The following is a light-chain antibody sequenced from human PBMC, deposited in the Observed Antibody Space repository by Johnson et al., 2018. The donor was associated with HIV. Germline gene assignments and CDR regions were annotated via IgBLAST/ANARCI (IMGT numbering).Light chain of an antibody. Sequence: QSALTQPPSVSAAPGQKVTISCSGSSSNIGNNYVSWYQQVPGAAPKLLIYDNNKRPSGIPDLFSGSKSGTSATLGITGLQTGDEADYYCGTWGGVFGTGTKVTVL. J-gene: IGLJ1*01. CDR2: DNN. CDR1: SSNIGNNY. CDR3: GTWGGV. V-gene: IGLV1-51*01.